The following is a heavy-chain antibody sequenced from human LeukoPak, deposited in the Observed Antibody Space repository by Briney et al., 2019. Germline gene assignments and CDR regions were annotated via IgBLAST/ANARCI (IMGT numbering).Heavy chain of an antibody. Sequence: ASVKVSCKASGYTFTSYDINWVRQATGQGLEWMGWMNPNSGNTGYAQKFQGRVTITRNTSISTAYMELSSLRSEDTAVYYCARGLNYYDSSGYYESPYAFDIWGQGTMVTASS. CDR1: GYTFTSYD. D-gene: IGHD3-22*01. CDR3: ARGLNYYDSSGYYESPYAFDI. J-gene: IGHJ3*02. V-gene: IGHV1-8*03. CDR2: MNPNSGNT.